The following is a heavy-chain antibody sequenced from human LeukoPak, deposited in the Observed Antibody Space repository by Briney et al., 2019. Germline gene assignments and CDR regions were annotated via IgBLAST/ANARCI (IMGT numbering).Heavy chain of an antibody. CDR2: IYYSGST. J-gene: IGHJ5*02. Sequence: TSQTLPLTCTVSGGSISSGDYYWSWIRQPPGKGLEWIGYIYYSGSTYYNPSLKSRVTTSVDTSKNQFSLKLSSVTAADTAVYYCAREGSGSYHNWFDPWGQGTLVTVSS. CDR1: GGSISSGDYY. D-gene: IGHD1-26*01. CDR3: AREGSGSYHNWFDP. V-gene: IGHV4-30-4*08.